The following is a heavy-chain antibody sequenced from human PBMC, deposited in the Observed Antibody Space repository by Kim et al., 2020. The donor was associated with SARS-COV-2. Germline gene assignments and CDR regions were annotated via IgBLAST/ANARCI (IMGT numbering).Heavy chain of an antibody. D-gene: IGHD1-1*01. V-gene: IGHV1-2*06. Sequence: ASVKVSCKASGYTFTGYYMHWVRQAPGQGLEWMGRINPNSGGTNYAQKFQGRVTMTRDTSISTAYMELSRLRSDDTAVYYCAREEGYEADNAFDIWGQGTMVTVSS. CDR1: GYTFTGYY. CDR2: INPNSGGT. CDR3: AREEGYEADNAFDI. J-gene: IGHJ3*02.